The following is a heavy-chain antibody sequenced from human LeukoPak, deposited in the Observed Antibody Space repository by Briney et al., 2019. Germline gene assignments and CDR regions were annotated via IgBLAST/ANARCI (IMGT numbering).Heavy chain of an antibody. CDR2: INHSGST. CDR1: GGSFSGYY. CDR3: ARKENDINWFDP. D-gene: IGHD3-9*01. Sequence: PSETLSLTCAVYGGSFSGYYWSWIRQPPGKGLEWIGEINHSGSTNYNPSLKSRVTISVDTSKNQFSLKLSSVTAADTAVYYCARKENDINWFDPWGQGTLVTVSS. J-gene: IGHJ5*02. V-gene: IGHV4-34*01.